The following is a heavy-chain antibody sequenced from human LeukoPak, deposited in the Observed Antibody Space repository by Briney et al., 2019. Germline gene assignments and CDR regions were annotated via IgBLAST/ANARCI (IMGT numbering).Heavy chain of an antibody. Sequence: ASVKVSCKASGYTFTGYYMHWVRQAPGQRLEWMGWINAGNGNTKYSQEFQGRVTITRDTSASTAYMELSSLRSEDMAVCYCARAPRGVFLMDVWGKGTTVTVSS. V-gene: IGHV1-3*03. CDR2: INAGNGNT. CDR1: GYTFTGYY. J-gene: IGHJ6*03. CDR3: ARAPRGVFLMDV. D-gene: IGHD2-8*01.